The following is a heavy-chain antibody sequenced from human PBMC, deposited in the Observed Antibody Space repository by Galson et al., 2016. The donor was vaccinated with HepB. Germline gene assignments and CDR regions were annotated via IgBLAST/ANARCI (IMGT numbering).Heavy chain of an antibody. CDR2: IYYTGNT. D-gene: IGHD4-23*01. Sequence: SETLSLTCTVSGGSISTYYWSWIRQPPGKGLEWIGYIYYTGNTNYNPSLKSRVTISLHTSKGQFSLKVTSVTAADSAVYYCARSYGGYAFDIWGQGTMVTVSS. V-gene: IGHV4-59*01. CDR1: GGSISTYY. J-gene: IGHJ3*02. CDR3: ARSYGGYAFDI.